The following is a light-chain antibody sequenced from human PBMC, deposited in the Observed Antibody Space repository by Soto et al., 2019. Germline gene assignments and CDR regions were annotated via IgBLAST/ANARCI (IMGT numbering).Light chain of an antibody. Sequence: EIVLTQSPATLSVSPGERATLSCRASQSVTSDLAWYQQKPGQAPRLLMYGASTRATGVPDRFSGTGSGTEFTLTITSLQSEDCAVYYCQQYNQWPLTFGQGTRLESK. CDR1: QSVTSD. CDR3: QQYNQWPLT. V-gene: IGKV3-15*01. J-gene: IGKJ5*01. CDR2: GAS.